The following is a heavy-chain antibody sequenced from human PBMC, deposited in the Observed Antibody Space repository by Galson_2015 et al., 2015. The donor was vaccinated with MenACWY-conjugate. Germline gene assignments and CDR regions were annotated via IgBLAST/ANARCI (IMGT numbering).Heavy chain of an antibody. J-gene: IGHJ5*02. CDR1: GFSVSSEY. V-gene: IGHV3-53*01. Sequence: SLRLSCAASGFSVSSEYMSWVRQGPGTGLEWVSIIYRDGKTFYADSVQGRFIISRDNSKNTLYLQMNSLTAEDTAVYYCARESGDSSGHPSSWGQGTLVTVSS. CDR3: ARESGDSSGHPSS. D-gene: IGHD3-22*01. CDR2: IYRDGKT.